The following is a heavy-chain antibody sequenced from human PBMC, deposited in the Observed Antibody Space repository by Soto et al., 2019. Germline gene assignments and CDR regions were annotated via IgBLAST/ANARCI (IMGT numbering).Heavy chain of an antibody. CDR2: IYTSGST. CDR1: GGSISSYY. CDR3: ARDRRTVTTAGWFDP. V-gene: IGHV4-4*07. Sequence: SETLSLTCTVSGGSISSYYWSWTRQPAGEGLEWIGRIYTSGSTNYNPSLKSRVTMSVDTSKNQFSLKLSSVTAADTAVYYCARDRRTVTTAGWFDPWGQGTLVTVSS. D-gene: IGHD4-4*01. J-gene: IGHJ5*02.